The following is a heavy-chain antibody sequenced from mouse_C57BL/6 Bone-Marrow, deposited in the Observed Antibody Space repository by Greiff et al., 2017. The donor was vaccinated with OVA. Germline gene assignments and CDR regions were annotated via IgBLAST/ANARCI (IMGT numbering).Heavy chain of an antibody. V-gene: IGHV5-6*01. CDR2: ISSGGSYT. CDR1: GFTFSSYG. CDR3: ARHDYYGSSYYYFDY. J-gene: IGHJ2*01. Sequence: EVHLVESGGDLVKPGGSLKLSCAASGFTFSSYGMSWVRQTPDKRLEWVATISSGGSYTYYPDSVKGRFTISRDNAKNTLYLQMSSLKSEDTAMYYCARHDYYGSSYYYFDYGGRGTTLTVSS. D-gene: IGHD1-1*01.